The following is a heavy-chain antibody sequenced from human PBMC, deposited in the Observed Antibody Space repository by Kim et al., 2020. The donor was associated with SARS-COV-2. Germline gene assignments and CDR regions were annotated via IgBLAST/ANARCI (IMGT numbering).Heavy chain of an antibody. D-gene: IGHD3-10*01. CDR1: GFTFSSYA. J-gene: IGHJ6*02. V-gene: IGHV3-23*01. Sequence: RGSLRLSCAASGFTFSSYAMSWVRQAPGKGLEWVSAISGSGGSTYYADSVKGRFTISRDNSKNTLYLQMNSLRAEDTAVYYCAKDLGHYYGSGCPKTKNYYYYYGMDVWGQGTTVTVSS. CDR2: ISGSGGST. CDR3: AKDLGHYYGSGCPKTKNYYYYYGMDV.